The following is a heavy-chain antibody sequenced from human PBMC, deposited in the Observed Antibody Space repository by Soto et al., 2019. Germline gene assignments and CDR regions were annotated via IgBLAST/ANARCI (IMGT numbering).Heavy chain of an antibody. CDR3: VRDGTKTLRDWFDP. D-gene: IGHD1-1*01. CDR1: GASLSGFY. J-gene: IGHJ5*02. CDR2: IYATGTT. Sequence: PXGTLSLTCTVSGASLSGFYWSGIRKSAGKGLEWIGRIYATGTTDYNPSLKSRVMMSVDTSKKQFSLKLRSVTAADTAVYYCVRDGTKTLRDWFDPWGQGISVTVSS. V-gene: IGHV4-4*07.